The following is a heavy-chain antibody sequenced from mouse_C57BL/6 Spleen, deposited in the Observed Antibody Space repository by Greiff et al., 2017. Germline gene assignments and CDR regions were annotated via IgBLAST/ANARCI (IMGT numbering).Heavy chain of an antibody. J-gene: IGHJ3*01. CDR3: TRGVDYYGSSSFAY. Sequence: EVKLLESGEGLVKPGGSLKLSCAASGFTFSSYAMSWVRQTPEKRLEWVAYISSGGDYIYYADTVKGRFTISRDNARNTLYLQMSSLKSEDTAMYYCTRGVDYYGSSSFAYWGQGTLVTVSA. V-gene: IGHV5-9-1*02. CDR2: ISSGGDYI. D-gene: IGHD1-1*01. CDR1: GFTFSSYA.